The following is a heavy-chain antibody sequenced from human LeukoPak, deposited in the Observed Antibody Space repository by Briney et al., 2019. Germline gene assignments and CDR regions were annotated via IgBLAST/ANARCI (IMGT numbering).Heavy chain of an antibody. CDR3: ARDSWWIQLWLHAFDI. J-gene: IGHJ3*02. CDR1: GGSFSGYY. V-gene: IGHV4-34*01. Sequence: SETLSLTCAVYGGSFSGYYWSWIRQPPGKGLEWIGEINHSGSTNHNPSPKSRVTISVDTSKNQFSLKLSSVTAADTAVYYCARDSWWIQLWLHAFDIWGQGTMVTVSP. D-gene: IGHD5-18*01. CDR2: INHSGST.